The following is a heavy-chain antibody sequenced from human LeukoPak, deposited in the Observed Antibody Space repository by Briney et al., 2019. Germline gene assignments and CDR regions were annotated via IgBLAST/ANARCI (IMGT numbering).Heavy chain of an antibody. CDR1: GFTFSSYG. V-gene: IGHV3-30*03. CDR3: ARGENSKTYPVSGY. J-gene: IGHJ4*02. D-gene: IGHD2/OR15-2a*01. CDR2: ISYDGSSK. Sequence: GKSLRLSCAASGFTFSSYGMHWVRQAPGKGLEWVAVISYDGSSKYYIDSVKGRFTISRDNSKNTLYLQMNSLGAEDTAVYYCARGENSKTYPVSGYWGQGTLVTVSS.